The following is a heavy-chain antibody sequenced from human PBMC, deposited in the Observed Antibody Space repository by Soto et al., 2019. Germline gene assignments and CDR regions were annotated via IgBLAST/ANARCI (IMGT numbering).Heavy chain of an antibody. CDR3: AYVGGTTPGDCYFDL. Sequence: GASVDVACRVSGSTLPSNCIGWGRQSPGHGLEWTRRILTYNENMDSAPKFQYRLTMTTDTSTTTSYIELRNFRSDHTPLYYCAYVGGTTPGDCYFDLPGQGTPVTVSS. J-gene: IGHJ4*02. D-gene: IGHD1-26*01. V-gene: IGHV1-18*04. CDR2: ILTYNENM. CDR1: GSTLPSNC.